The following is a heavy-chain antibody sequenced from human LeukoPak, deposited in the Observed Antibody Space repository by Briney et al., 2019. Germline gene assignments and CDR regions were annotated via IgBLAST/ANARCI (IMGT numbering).Heavy chain of an antibody. J-gene: IGHJ4*02. Sequence: GGSLSLSCAASGFTFANYGMHWARQAPGKGLEWVAFTRYDGSIKYYADSVKGRFTISRDSSKNTLFLQMSSLRTEDTAIYYCAREGGILTTSPTLRFGGGGTLVTVSS. V-gene: IGHV3-30*02. CDR3: AREGGILTTSPTLRF. CDR2: TRYDGSIK. CDR1: GFTFANYG. D-gene: IGHD3-16*01.